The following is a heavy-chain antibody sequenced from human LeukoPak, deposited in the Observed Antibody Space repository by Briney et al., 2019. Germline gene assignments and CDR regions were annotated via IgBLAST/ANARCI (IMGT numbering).Heavy chain of an antibody. CDR3: AKVEALAY. V-gene: IGHV3-21*01. CDR2: IFSSSTYI. J-gene: IGHJ4*02. Sequence: GGSLRLSCAASGFTFNTYSMNWVRQAPGKGLEWVSFIFSSSTYIYYADSVKGRFTISRDNSKNTLYLQMNSLRAEDTAVYYCAKVEALAYWGQGTLVTVSS. CDR1: GFTFNTYS.